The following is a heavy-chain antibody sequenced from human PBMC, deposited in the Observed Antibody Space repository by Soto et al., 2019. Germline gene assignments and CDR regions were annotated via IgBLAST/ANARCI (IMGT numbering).Heavy chain of an antibody. J-gene: IGHJ6*02. CDR2: IIPIFGTA. Sequence: QVQLVQSGAEVKKPGSSVKVSCKASGGTFSSYAISWVRQAPGPGLEWMGGIIPIFGTANYAQKFQGRVTITADDSTRSAYMDLSSMRAEDTAVYYRGRDLGSSNIIKLLYFYGMDVWGQGTTVTVSS. D-gene: IGHD2-2*01. CDR1: GGTFSSYA. V-gene: IGHV1-69*12. CDR3: GRDLGSSNIIKLLYFYGMDV.